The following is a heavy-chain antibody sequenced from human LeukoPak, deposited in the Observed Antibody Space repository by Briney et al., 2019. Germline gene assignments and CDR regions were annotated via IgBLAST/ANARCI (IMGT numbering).Heavy chain of an antibody. Sequence: ASVKVSCKASGYTFTGYYMHWVRQAPGQGLEWMGWINPNSGGTNYAQEFQGRVTMTRDTSISTAYMELSRLRSDDTAVYYCARVHSSGYYLYYFDYWGQGTLVTVSS. V-gene: IGHV1-2*02. J-gene: IGHJ4*02. D-gene: IGHD3-22*01. CDR1: GYTFTGYY. CDR3: ARVHSSGYYLYYFDY. CDR2: INPNSGGT.